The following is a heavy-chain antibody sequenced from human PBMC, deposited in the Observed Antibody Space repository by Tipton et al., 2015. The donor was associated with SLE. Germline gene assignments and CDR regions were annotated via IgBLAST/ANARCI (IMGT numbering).Heavy chain of an antibody. Sequence: TLSLTCGVYGGSFGDYYWGWIRQAPGKGLEWVGEINLSGSTNYNPSLKSRVSISVDTSKIQFSLRLTSVTAADTSIYYCARGGYHYGSMGWFDPWGQGTLVTVSS. CDR1: GGSFGDYY. CDR3: ARGGYHYGSMGWFDP. CDR2: INLSGST. J-gene: IGHJ5*02. V-gene: IGHV4-34*01. D-gene: IGHD3-10*01.